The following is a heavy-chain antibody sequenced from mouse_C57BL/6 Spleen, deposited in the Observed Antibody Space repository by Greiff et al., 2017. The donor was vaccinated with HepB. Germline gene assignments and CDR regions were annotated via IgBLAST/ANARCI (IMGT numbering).Heavy chain of an antibody. CDR3: AREEVKVITTVVEYFDY. V-gene: IGHV1-53*01. J-gene: IGHJ2*01. CDR1: GYTFTSYG. D-gene: IGHD1-1*01. Sequence: FQLQQPGMERVKPGASVNRSCRPFGYTFTSYGWHWGKQRPEQGLEWMGNINPSKGGTNDNEKFKRKATLTVDKSSSTAYMQLSSLTSEDSAVYYCAREEVKVITTVVEYFDYWGQGTTLTVSS. CDR2: INPSKGGT.